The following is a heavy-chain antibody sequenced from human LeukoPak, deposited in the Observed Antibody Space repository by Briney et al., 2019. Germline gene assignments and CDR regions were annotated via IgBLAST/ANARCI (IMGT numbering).Heavy chain of an antibody. Sequence: PSETLSLTCTVSGGFLSGYYWSWIRQPPGKGLEWIGYIYYSGSTNYNPSLKSRVTISVDTSKNQFSLKLNSVTAADTAVYYCARDLSYESAFDIWGQGTMVTVSS. CDR1: GGFLSGYY. D-gene: IGHD3-16*01. CDR2: IYYSGST. J-gene: IGHJ3*02. V-gene: IGHV4-59*01. CDR3: ARDLSYESAFDI.